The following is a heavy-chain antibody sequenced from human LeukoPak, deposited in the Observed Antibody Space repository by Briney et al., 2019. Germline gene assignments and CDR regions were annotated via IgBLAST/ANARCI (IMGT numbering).Heavy chain of an antibody. CDR3: ARDRGRDRGHVKYYYYYYGMDV. D-gene: IGHD3-10*01. Sequence: SETLSLTCAVYGGSFSGYYWSWIRQPPGKGLEWIGEINHSGSTNYNPPLKSRVTISVDTSKNQFSLKLSSVTAADTAVYYCARDRGRDRGHVKYYYYYYGMDVWGQGTTVTVSS. CDR2: INHSGST. CDR1: GGSFSGYY. J-gene: IGHJ6*02. V-gene: IGHV4-34*01.